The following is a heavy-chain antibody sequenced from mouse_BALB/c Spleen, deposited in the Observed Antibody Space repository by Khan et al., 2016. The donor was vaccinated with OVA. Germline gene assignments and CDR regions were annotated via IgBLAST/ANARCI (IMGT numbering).Heavy chain of an antibody. J-gene: IGHJ3*01. CDR2: INPGSGNS. V-gene: IGHV1-77*01. CDR3: AREWGDWFAY. CDR1: GYTFTDYY. Sequence: LEESGAELARPGASVKLSCKASGYTFTDYYIDWVKQRTGQGLEWIGEINPGSGNSYYNEKFKGKATLTADKSSNTAFVQLSSLTSDDSAVYFCAREWGDWFAYWGQGTLVTVSA.